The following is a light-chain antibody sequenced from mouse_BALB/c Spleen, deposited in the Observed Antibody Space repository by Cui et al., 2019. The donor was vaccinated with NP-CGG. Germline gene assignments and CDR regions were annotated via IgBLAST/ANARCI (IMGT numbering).Light chain of an antibody. Sequence: AVVTQNSALTTSPGETVTVTCRSSTGAVITSNYANWVQEKPDHLFTGLIGGTNNRAPGVPARFSGSLIGDKAALTITGAQTEDEAIYFCALWYSNHWVFGGGTKLTVL. V-gene: IGLV1*01. CDR1: TGAVITSNY. J-gene: IGLJ1*01. CDR3: ALWYSNHWV. CDR2: GTN.